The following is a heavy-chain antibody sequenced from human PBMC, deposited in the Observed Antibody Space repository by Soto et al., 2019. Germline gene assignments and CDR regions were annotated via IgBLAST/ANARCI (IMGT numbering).Heavy chain of an antibody. CDR2: ISYDGDNN. D-gene: IGHD5-12*01. V-gene: IGHV3-30*18. J-gene: IGHJ3*02. CDR3: AKGVAEMATIGAFDI. Sequence: QVQLVESGGGVVQPGRSLRLSCAASGFSFSTYGMHWVRQVPGKGLEWVAFISYDGDNNYYADSVKGRFTISRDNSKNTLFLHMNSLRLEDTAVDQCAKGVAEMATIGAFDIWGQGTMVTVSS. CDR1: GFSFSTYG.